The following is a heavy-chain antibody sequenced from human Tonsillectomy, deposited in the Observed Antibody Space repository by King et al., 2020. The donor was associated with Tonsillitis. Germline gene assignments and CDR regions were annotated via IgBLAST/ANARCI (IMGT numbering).Heavy chain of an antibody. J-gene: IGHJ3*02. CDR3: ASYPFGVVIIGYAFDI. D-gene: IGHD3-3*01. CDR1: GGSISSSSYY. CDR2: IYYSGST. V-gene: IGHV4-39*01. Sequence: QLQESGPGLVKPSETLSLTCTVSGGSISSSSYYWGWIRQPPGKGLEWIGSIYYSGSTYYNPSLKSRVTISVHPSKNQFSLKLSSVTAADTAVYYCASYPFGVVIIGYAFDIWGQGTMVTVSS.